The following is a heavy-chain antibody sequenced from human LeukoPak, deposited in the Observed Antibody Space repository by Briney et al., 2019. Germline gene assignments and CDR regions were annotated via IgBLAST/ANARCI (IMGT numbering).Heavy chain of an antibody. V-gene: IGHV3-30-3*01. CDR1: GFTFSSYA. D-gene: IGHD3-3*01. CDR2: ISYDGSNK. CDR3: ARGDGWPTYYDFWSGYYNNYYGMDV. J-gene: IGHJ6*02. Sequence: QPGRSLILSCAASGFTFSSYAMHWVRQAPGKGLEWVAVISYDGSNKYYADSVKGRFTISRDNSKNTLYLQMNSLRAEDTAVYYCARGDGWPTYYDFWSGYYNNYYGMDVWGQGTTVTVSS.